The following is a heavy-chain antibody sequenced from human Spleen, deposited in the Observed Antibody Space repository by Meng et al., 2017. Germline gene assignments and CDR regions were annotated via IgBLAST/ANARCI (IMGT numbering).Heavy chain of an antibody. V-gene: IGHV3-11*01. CDR1: GFIFSDQC. CDR3: VRDFGGYSDF. J-gene: IGHJ4*02. CDR2: SSSSGSII. D-gene: IGHD3-22*01. Sequence: QVQLVESGGGLVKPGGSLRLSCAASGFIFSDQCMSWIRQAPGKGLGWDSYSSSSGSIIYFPDSVKGRFTISRDNAKNSLHLQMNSLTADDTAVYYCVRDFGGYSDFWGQGTLVTVSS.